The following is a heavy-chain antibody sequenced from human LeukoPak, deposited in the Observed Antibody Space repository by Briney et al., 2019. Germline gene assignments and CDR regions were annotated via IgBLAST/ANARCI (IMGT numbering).Heavy chain of an antibody. V-gene: IGHV3-21*01. CDR3: ARDSIASSKPFDY. Sequence: GGSLRLSCAASGFTFSSYSMNWVGQAPGKGVEGVSCISSSSSNIYYADSVKGRFTISRDNDKNSVYLQMNSLRAEDTAVYYCARDSIASSKPFDYWGQGTLVTVSS. D-gene: IGHD6-6*01. J-gene: IGHJ4*02. CDR2: ISSSSSNI. CDR1: GFTFSSYS.